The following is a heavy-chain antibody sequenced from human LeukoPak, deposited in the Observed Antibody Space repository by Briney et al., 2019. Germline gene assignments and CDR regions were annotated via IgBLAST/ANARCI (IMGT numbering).Heavy chain of an antibody. J-gene: IGHJ3*02. CDR1: GYSISSSNW. D-gene: IGHD3-22*01. V-gene: IGHV4-28*03. CDR2: IYYSGST. CDR3: ARDPTYYYDSSGYFTPFDI. Sequence: SETLSLTCAVSGYSISSSNWWGWIRQPPGKGLEWIGYIYYSGSTYYNPSLKSRVTMSVDTSKNQFSLKLSSVTAADTAVYYCARDPTYYYDSSGYFTPFDIWGQGTMVTVSS.